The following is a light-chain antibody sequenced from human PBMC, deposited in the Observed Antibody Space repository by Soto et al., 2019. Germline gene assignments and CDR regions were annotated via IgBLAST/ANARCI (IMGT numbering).Light chain of an antibody. CDR3: QHYVKSLKT. Sequence: IVLTHSRGALSLSAGDRATLSCRASQSISSRYLAWYQQKPGQAPRLLMYGVSSRATGTPDRFSGSGSGTDFTLTISRLEPEDFAVYYCQHYVKSLKTSGQGSKEDIK. CDR1: QSISSRY. CDR2: GVS. V-gene: IGKV3-20*01. J-gene: IGKJ1*01.